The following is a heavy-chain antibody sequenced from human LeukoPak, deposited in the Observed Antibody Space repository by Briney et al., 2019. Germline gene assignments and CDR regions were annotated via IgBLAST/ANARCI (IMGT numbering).Heavy chain of an antibody. Sequence: SETLSLTCAVSGGSISSGHWWSWVRQPPGKGLEWIGEIYRSGSTNSNPSLKSRITISVDGSKNQFSLKLSSVTAADTAVYYCARTYYDFWRAFDIWGQGTMVTVSS. V-gene: IGHV4-4*02. CDR3: ARTYYDFWRAFDI. J-gene: IGHJ3*02. D-gene: IGHD3-3*01. CDR2: IYRSGST. CDR1: GGSISSGHW.